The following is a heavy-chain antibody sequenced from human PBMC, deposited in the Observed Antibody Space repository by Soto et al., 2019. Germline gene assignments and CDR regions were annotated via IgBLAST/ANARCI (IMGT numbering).Heavy chain of an antibody. D-gene: IGHD4-17*01. Sequence: QVQLQESGPGLVKPSQTLSLTCTVSGGSISSGGYYWSWIRQHPGKGLEWVGCMYYSGSTLYNPYIKSRITISLDKSKNPFSLRLSSVTAADTAVYYCARESASGTVTHLGFEYWGQGTLVTVSS. CDR1: GGSISSGGYY. CDR2: MYYSGST. CDR3: ARESASGTVTHLGFEY. J-gene: IGHJ4*02. V-gene: IGHV4-31*03.